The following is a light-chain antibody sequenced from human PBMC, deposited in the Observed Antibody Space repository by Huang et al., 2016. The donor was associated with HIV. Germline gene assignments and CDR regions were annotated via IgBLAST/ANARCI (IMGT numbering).Light chain of an antibody. V-gene: IGKV1-39*01. Sequence: DIQMTQSPSSLSASIGDRVTITCRASQTISDDLNWDQQKPGKAPKVLIYDASRLQSGVPSRFSGSGSGTDFTLTISSLQPEDFATYSCQQTYSTPWTFGQGTKVEIK. CDR3: QQTYSTPWT. J-gene: IGKJ1*01. CDR1: QTISDD. CDR2: DAS.